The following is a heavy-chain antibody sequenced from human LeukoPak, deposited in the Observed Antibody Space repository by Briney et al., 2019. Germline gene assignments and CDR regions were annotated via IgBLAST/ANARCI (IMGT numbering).Heavy chain of an antibody. J-gene: IGHJ4*02. CDR3: ASHPKSGGNFDY. V-gene: IGHV3-23*01. D-gene: IGHD4-23*01. CDR2: ISGSGTGT. CDR1: GFTFRTCA. Sequence: GGSLRLSCAVSGFTFRTCAMSWARQAPGKGLEWVSAISGSGTGTYYADSVKGRFTISRDNSKNTLYLEMNNLRAEDTAAYYCASHPKSGGNFDYWGQGTLVTVSS.